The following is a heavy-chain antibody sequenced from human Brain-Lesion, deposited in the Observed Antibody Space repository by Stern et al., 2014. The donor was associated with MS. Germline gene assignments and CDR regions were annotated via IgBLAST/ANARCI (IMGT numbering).Heavy chain of an antibody. CDR2: INPNTGGP. D-gene: IGHD3-3*01. CDR1: GYIFTGYY. J-gene: IGHJ6*02. CDR3: ARDQRGITIFGVVTDYYYLGMDV. V-gene: IGHV1-2*02. Sequence: QLVQSGAEVKKPGASVKVSCKTSGYIFTGYYIHWVRQAPGQGLEWMAWINPNTGGPKYAQKFQGRGTMSRDTSRSTAYVELSSLTSDDTAVYYCARDQRGITIFGVVTDYYYLGMDVWGQGNTVTVSS.